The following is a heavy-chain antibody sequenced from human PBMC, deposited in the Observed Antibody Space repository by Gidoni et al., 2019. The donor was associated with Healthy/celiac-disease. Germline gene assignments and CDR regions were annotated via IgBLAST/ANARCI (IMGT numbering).Heavy chain of an antibody. D-gene: IGHD3-9*01. V-gene: IGHV4-59*01. Sequence: QGQLQESGPGLAKPSETLSLTGTVSGGAISRYCWRWIRQPPGKGLEWIGYIYYSGSTNYNPSLKSRVTISVDTSKNQFSLKLSSVTAADTAVYYCARGGRFDWFTRENYYYMDVWGKGTTVTVSS. J-gene: IGHJ6*03. CDR1: GGAISRYC. CDR2: IYYSGST. CDR3: ARGGRFDWFTRENYYYMDV.